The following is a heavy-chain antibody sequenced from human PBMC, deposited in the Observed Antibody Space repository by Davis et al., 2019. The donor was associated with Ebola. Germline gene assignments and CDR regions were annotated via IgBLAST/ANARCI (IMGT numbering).Heavy chain of an antibody. V-gene: IGHV4-34*01. CDR1: GGSFSGYY. CDR2: INHSGST. D-gene: IGHD3-3*01. Sequence: GSLRLSCAVYGGSFSGYYWSWIRQPPGKGLEWIGEINHSGSTNYNPSLKSRVTISVDTSKNQFSLKLSSVTAADTAVYYCARDSGFWSPDAIYYYYYYMDVWGKGTTVTVSS. J-gene: IGHJ6*03. CDR3: ARDSGFWSPDAIYYYYYYMDV.